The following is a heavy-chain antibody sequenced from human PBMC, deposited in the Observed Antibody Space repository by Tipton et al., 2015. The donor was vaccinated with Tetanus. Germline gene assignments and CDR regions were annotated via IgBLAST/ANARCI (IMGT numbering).Heavy chain of an antibody. CDR3: ARGWSECSSWSGSPFYS. CDR2: VSSRGYS. Sequence: TLSLTCTVSGGSVSSYYWTWFRQPPGKRLEWIGFVSSRGYSNYSPSLTGRLSMSLDTSKQQFSLSLTSATAADTDVYYCARGWSECSSWSGSPFYSWGQGTLVSVS. D-gene: IGHD2-2*01. J-gene: IGHJ4*02. V-gene: IGHV4-4*07. CDR1: GGSVSSYY.